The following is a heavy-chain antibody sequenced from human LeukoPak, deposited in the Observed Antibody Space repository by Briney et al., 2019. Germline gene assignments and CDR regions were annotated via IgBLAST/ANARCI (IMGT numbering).Heavy chain of an antibody. CDR2: IYYSGGT. Sequence: SETLSLTCTVSGGSISSYYWSWIRQPPGKGLEWIEYIYYSGGTNYNPSLKSRVTMSLDTSMTQFSLKLKSVTAADTAVYYCAGGGSPHIWGQGTMVTVSS. J-gene: IGHJ3*02. CDR3: AGGGSPHI. CDR1: GGSISSYY. D-gene: IGHD1-26*01. V-gene: IGHV4-59*12.